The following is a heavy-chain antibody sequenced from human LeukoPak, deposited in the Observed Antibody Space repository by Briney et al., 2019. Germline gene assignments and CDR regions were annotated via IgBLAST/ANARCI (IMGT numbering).Heavy chain of an antibody. V-gene: IGHV1-8*01. D-gene: IGHD6-13*01. CDR1: GYTFTISD. Sequence: ASVTVSFTASGYTFTISDINWVRQAAGQGLEWMGWINPNSGRTGYAQKFQGRVRMTANTSISTAYMELSSLRFDDTAVYYCAWGRSGLAAAGTYDYWGQGTLITVSS. CDR3: AWGRSGLAAAGTYDY. CDR2: INPNSGRT. J-gene: IGHJ4*02.